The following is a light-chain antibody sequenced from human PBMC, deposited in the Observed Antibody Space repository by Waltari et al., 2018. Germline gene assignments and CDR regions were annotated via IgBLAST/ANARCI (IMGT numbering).Light chain of an antibody. CDR1: NIYVGGYTL. V-gene: IGLV2-14*03. CDR3: SSYTSLNTVV. J-gene: IGLJ2*01. CDR2: AVS. Sequence: QPALTQPASVSGSPGRSISISCSGTNIYVGGYTLVSWYQQHPGKAPKLLIFAVSNRPSGVSPRFSGSKSGNMASLTISGLRADDEGLYFCSSYTSLNTVVFGGGTSLTVL.